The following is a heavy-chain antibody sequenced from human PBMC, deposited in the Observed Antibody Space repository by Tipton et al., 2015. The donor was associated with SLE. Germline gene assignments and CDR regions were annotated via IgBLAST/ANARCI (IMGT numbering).Heavy chain of an antibody. Sequence: TLSLTCTVSGGSMAHYYWNWIRQSAEKGLEWIGRIYSSGSIDYNPPLKSRVTMSVDTSKKQLSMKMTSVTVADTAVYFCARSAYDSLEPWGQGTLVTVSS. D-gene: IGHD5-12*01. CDR2: IYSSGSI. CDR1: GGSMAHYY. V-gene: IGHV4-4*07. CDR3: ARSAYDSLEP. J-gene: IGHJ5*02.